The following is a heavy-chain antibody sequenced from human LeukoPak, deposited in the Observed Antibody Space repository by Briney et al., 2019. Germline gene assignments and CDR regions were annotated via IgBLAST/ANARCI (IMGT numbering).Heavy chain of an antibody. Sequence: GGSLRLSCAGSGFTFSSYWMSWVRQAPGKGLEWVANIKQDGSEKYYVDSVKGRFTISRDNAKNSLYLQMNSLRAEDTAVYYCAKDQRSGYSYYYYMDVWGKGTTVTVSS. V-gene: IGHV3-7*01. CDR1: GFTFSSYW. CDR2: IKQDGSEK. D-gene: IGHD3-3*01. J-gene: IGHJ6*03. CDR3: AKDQRSGYSYYYYMDV.